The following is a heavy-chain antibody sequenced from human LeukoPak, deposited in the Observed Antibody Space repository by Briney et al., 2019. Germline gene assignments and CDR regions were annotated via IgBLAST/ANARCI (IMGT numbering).Heavy chain of an antibody. CDR3: ANFEGSSQAFHI. CDR1: GGSISSYY. CDR2: ILYDGSRK. J-gene: IGHJ3*02. Sequence: LSLTCTVSGGSISSYYWSWIRQPPGKGLEWVANILYDGSRKNYADSVKGRFSVYRDNSNYSLYLQMNSLRIEDTAVYYCANFEGSSQAFHIWGQGTLVTVSS. V-gene: IGHV3-30*18. D-gene: IGHD6-13*01.